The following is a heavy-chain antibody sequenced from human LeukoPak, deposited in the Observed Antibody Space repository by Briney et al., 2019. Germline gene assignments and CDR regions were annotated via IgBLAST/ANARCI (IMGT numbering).Heavy chain of an antibody. CDR1: GYTFTSYG. J-gene: IGHJ5*02. V-gene: IGHV1-18*01. CDR2: IYPGGGWT. D-gene: IGHD2-2*01. Sequence: ASVKVSCKASGYTFTSYGISWVRQAPGQGLEWVGLIYPGGGWTNYAQKFQGRVTMTTDTSTSTVYMELSSLRSEDTAVYYCARDMPHNCFDPWGQGTLVTVSP. CDR3: ARDMPHNCFDP.